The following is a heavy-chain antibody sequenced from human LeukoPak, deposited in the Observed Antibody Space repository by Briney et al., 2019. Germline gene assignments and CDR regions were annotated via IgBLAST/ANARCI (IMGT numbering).Heavy chain of an antibody. CDR2: IIPILGIA. J-gene: IGHJ6*02. CDR1: GGTFSSYA. Sequence: ASVKVSCKASGGTFSSYAISWVRQAPGQGLEWMGRIIPILGIANYAQKFQGRVTITADKSTSTAYMELSSLRSEDTAVYYCARAAGYCSSTSCYYMDVWGQGTTVTVSS. CDR3: ARAAGYCSSTSCYYMDV. D-gene: IGHD2-2*03. V-gene: IGHV1-69*04.